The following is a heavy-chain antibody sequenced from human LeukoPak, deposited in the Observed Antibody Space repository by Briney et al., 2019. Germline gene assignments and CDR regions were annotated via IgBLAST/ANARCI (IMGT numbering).Heavy chain of an antibody. V-gene: IGHV4-61*02. CDR2: IYTSGST. J-gene: IGHJ4*02. CDR1: GGSISSGGYY. Sequence: SQTLSLTCAVSGGSISSGGYYWSWIRQPAGKGLEWIGRIYTSGSTNYNPSLKSRVTMSVDTSKNQFSLKLSSVTAADTAVYYCAREAYSSSRYGSRRLALDYWGQGTLVTVSS. D-gene: IGHD6-13*01. CDR3: AREAYSSSRYGSRRLALDY.